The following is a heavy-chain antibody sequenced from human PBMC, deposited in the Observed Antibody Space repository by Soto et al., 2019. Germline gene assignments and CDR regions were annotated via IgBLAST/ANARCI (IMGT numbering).Heavy chain of an antibody. CDR1: GLTFSCYA. Sequence: GGSLRLSCAASGLTFSCYAMSWVRQAPGKGLEWVSAISGSGGSTYYADSVKGRFTISRDNSKNTLYLQMNSLRAEDTAVYYCAKFGLGIVVVPAILYGMDVWGQGTTVTVSS. D-gene: IGHD2-2*01. J-gene: IGHJ6*02. CDR2: ISGSGGST. CDR3: AKFGLGIVVVPAILYGMDV. V-gene: IGHV3-23*01.